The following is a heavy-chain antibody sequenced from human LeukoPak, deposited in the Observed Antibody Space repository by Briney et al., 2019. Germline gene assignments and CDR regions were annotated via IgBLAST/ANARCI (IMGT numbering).Heavy chain of an antibody. Sequence: HPGGSQRLSCAASGFTFSSFDMHWVRQPTGQGLEWVSTIGTASDTYYPGSVEGRFTLSRDNAKNSLYLQMNSLTAGDTAVYYCARGPPRGKYYYMDVWGKGTTVTVSS. CDR1: GFTFSSFD. J-gene: IGHJ6*03. CDR3: ARGPPRGKYYYMDV. D-gene: IGHD1-1*01. CDR2: IGTASDT. V-gene: IGHV3-13*01.